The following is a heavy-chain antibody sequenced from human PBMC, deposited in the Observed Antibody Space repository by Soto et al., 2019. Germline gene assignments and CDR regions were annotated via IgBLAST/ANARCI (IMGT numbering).Heavy chain of an antibody. V-gene: IGHV4-30-2*01. J-gene: IGHJ5*02. CDR3: ARGCGITMVRGVIPKASWFDP. Sequence: SETLSLTCAVSGGSISSGGYSWSWIRQPPGKGLEWIGYIYHSGSTYYNPSLKSRVTISVDRSKNQFSLKLSSVTAADTAVYYCARGCGITMVRGVIPKASWFDPWGQGTLVTVSS. D-gene: IGHD3-10*01. CDR2: IYHSGST. CDR1: GGSISSGGYS.